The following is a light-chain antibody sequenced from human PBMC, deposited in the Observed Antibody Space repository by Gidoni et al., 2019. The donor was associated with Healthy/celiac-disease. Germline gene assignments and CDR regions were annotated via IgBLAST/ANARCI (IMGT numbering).Light chain of an antibody. CDR2: EVS. Sequence: QSALTQPASVSGSPGQSITISCTGTSSDVGSYNLVSWYQQHPGKAPKLMIYEVSKRPSGVSNRFSGSKSGNTASLPISGLQAEDEADYYCCSYAGSVVFGGGTKLTVL. CDR3: CSYAGSVV. CDR1: SSDVGSYNL. J-gene: IGLJ2*01. V-gene: IGLV2-23*02.